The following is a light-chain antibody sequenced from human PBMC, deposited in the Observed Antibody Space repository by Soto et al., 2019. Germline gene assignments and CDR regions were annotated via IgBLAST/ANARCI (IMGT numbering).Light chain of an antibody. CDR3: SSYAGSNNL. CDR2: EVS. V-gene: IGLV2-8*01. J-gene: IGLJ2*01. CDR1: SSDVGGYNY. Sequence: QSVLTQPPSASGSPGQSVTISCTGTSSDVGGYNYVSWYQQHPGKAPKLMIYEVSKRPSGVPDRFSGSKSGNTASLTVSGLQAEDEADYYCSSYAGSNNLLGGGTKLTVL.